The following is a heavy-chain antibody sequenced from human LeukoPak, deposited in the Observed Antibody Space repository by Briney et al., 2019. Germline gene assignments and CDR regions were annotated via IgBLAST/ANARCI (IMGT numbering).Heavy chain of an antibody. V-gene: IGHV4-34*01. D-gene: IGHD4-23*01. CDR3: ARGCEMPSTVVTYFDY. J-gene: IGHJ4*02. Sequence: SETLSLTCAVYGGSFSGYYWSWIRQPPGKGLEWIGEINHSGSTNYNPSLRSRVTISVDTSKNQFSLKLSSVTAADTAVYYCARGCEMPSTVVTYFDYWGQGTLVTVSS. CDR1: GGSFSGYY. CDR2: INHSGST.